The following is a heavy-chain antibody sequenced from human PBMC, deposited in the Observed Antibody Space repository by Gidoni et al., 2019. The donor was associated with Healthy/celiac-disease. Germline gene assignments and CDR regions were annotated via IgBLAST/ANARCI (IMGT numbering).Heavy chain of an antibody. D-gene: IGHD2-15*01. CDR1: GGSFSGYY. V-gene: IGHV4-34*01. J-gene: IGHJ6*02. CDR2: INHSGST. Sequence: QVQLQQWGAGLLKPSETLSLTCAVYGGSFSGYYWSWIRQPPGKGLEWIGEINHSGSTNYNPSLKSRVTISVDASKNQFSLKLSSVTAADTAVYYCARHQRGYCSGGSCSTNPGYYYYGMDVWGQGTTVTVSS. CDR3: ARHQRGYCSGGSCSTNPGYYYYGMDV.